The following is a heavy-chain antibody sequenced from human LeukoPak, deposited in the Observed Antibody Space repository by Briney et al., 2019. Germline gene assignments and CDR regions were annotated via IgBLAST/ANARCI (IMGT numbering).Heavy chain of an antibody. V-gene: IGHV3-23*01. CDR1: GFTFSSYA. J-gene: IGHJ3*02. CDR3: AKGSSYDFWSGLELDI. Sequence: GGSLRLSCAASGFTFSSYAMSGVRQAPGKGLEGVSAISGSGGSTYYADSVKGRFTISRDNSKNTLYLQMNSLRAEDTAVYYCAKGSSYDFWSGLELDIWGQGTMVTVSS. CDR2: ISGSGGST. D-gene: IGHD3-3*01.